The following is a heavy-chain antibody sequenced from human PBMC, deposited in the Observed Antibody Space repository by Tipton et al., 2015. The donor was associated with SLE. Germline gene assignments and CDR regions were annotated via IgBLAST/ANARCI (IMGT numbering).Heavy chain of an antibody. Sequence: SLRLSCAASGFTFSSYEMNWVRQAPGKGLEWVANIKEDGSEKYYEDSVKGRFTISRDNAKNSLYLQMNSLRAEDTAVYYCARDRRRYFDWSDAFDIWGQGTMVTVSS. CDR3: ARDRRRYFDWSDAFDI. CDR1: GFTFSSYE. V-gene: IGHV3-7*03. D-gene: IGHD3-9*01. J-gene: IGHJ3*02. CDR2: IKEDGSEK.